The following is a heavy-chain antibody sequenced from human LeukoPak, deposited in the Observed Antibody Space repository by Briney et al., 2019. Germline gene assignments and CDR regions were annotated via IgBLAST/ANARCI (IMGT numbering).Heavy chain of an antibody. CDR1: GFTFSSYG. CDR2: IRYDGSNK. Sequence: GGSLRLSCAASGFTFSSYGMHWVRQAPGKGLEWVAFIRYDGSNKYYADYVKGRFTISRDNSKNTLYLQMNSLRAEDTAVYYCAKDPSEIGYCSGGSCYNPYYYYYMDVWGKGTTVTVSS. D-gene: IGHD2-15*01. V-gene: IGHV3-30*02. CDR3: AKDPSEIGYCSGGSCYNPYYYYYMDV. J-gene: IGHJ6*03.